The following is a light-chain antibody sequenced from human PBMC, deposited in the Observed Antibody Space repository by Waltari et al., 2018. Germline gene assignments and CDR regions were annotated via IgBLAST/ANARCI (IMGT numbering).Light chain of an antibody. J-gene: IGKJ4*01. Sequence: DIVLTQSPATLSLSPGERATLSCRASQSVANYLAWYQQKPGQAPRLLIYDVSNRATDIPARLSGSGFATDVTRTISDLKPEDMAVYYCQQRNKWPVTFGGGTKVEIK. CDR2: DVS. V-gene: IGKV3-11*01. CDR3: QQRNKWPVT. CDR1: QSVANY.